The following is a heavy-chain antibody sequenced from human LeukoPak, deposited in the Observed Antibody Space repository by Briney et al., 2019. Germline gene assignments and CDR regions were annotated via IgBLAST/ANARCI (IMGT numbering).Heavy chain of an antibody. CDR1: GFTFNTYT. CDR3: ARGHGSSWGADLAGVDY. J-gene: IGHJ4*02. D-gene: IGHD6-13*01. Sequence: QPGGSLRLSCAASGFTFNTYTMNWVRQAPGKGLEWVSAISGRGDGTYYADFVKGRFTISRDNSKNTLYLQMNSLRAEDTAVYYCARGHGSSWGADLAGVDYWGQGTLVTVSS. CDR2: ISGRGDGT. V-gene: IGHV3-23*01.